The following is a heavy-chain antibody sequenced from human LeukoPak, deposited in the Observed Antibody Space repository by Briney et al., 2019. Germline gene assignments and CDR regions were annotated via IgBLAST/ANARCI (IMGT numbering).Heavy chain of an antibody. J-gene: IGHJ1*01. D-gene: IGHD4-11*01. Sequence: GGSLRLSCAASGFTFSHYGMHWVRQAPGAGLEWGAVIWSDGSDKYYGKSVKGRFTISRDNSKNSLSLQMNSLRAEDTAVYYCVKDAQRGFDYSNSLQNWGQGILVTVSS. V-gene: IGHV3-33*06. CDR1: GFTFSHYG. CDR2: IWSDGSDK. CDR3: VKDAQRGFDYSNSLQN.